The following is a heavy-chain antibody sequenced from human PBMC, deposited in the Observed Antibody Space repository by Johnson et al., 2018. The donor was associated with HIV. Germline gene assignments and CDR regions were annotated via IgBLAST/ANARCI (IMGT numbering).Heavy chain of an antibody. CDR3: AREGSKEQLVPRDAFDI. J-gene: IGHJ3*02. CDR1: RFTFDDYA. V-gene: IGHV3-9*01. CDR2: ISWNSGSI. Sequence: VRLVESGGGLVQPGGSLRLSCAASRFTFDDYAMHWVRQAPGKGLEWVSGISWNSGSIGYADSVKGRFTISRDNAKNSLYLQMNSLRAEDTALYYCAREGSKEQLVPRDAFDIWGQATMVTVSS. D-gene: IGHD6-6*01.